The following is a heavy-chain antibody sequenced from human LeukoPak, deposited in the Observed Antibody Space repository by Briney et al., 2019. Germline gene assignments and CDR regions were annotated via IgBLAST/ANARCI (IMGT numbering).Heavy chain of an antibody. D-gene: IGHD5-18*01. J-gene: IGHJ4*02. CDR1: GFTFSNYG. V-gene: IGHV3-23*01. Sequence: GGSLRLSCAASGFTFSNYGLSWVRQAPGKGLEWVSGITGSGGSTYYADSVKGRFTISRDNSKNTLYLQMNSLRAEDTAVYYCASIYSYGDSGFDYWGQGTLVTVSS. CDR2: ITGSGGST. CDR3: ASIYSYGDSGFDY.